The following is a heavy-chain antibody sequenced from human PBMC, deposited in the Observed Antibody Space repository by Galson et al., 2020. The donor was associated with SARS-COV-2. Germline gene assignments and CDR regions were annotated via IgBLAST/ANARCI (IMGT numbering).Heavy chain of an antibody. J-gene: IGHJ4*02. CDR1: GASIGSYY. V-gene: IGHV4-59*01. CDR2: IYYSGTT. Sequence: ASETLSLTCTVSGASIGSYYWSWIRQPPGQGPEWIGYIYYSGTTNYNPSLKSRITISVDTSKNQFSLKLSSVTPADTAVYYCARDTKDVTGAGFDYWGQGTLVTVSS. CDR3: ARDTKDVTGAGFDY. D-gene: IGHD3-9*01.